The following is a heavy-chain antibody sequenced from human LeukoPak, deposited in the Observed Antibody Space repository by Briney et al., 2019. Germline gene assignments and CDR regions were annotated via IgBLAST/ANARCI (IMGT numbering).Heavy chain of an antibody. J-gene: IGHJ3*02. CDR3: AKTRGVEGAFDI. V-gene: IGHV4-59*01. CDR2: IYYSGST. CDR1: GGSIRSYY. D-gene: IGHD2-21*01. Sequence: SETLSLTCTVSGGSIRSYYWSWIRQPPGKGLEWIAYIYYSGSTNYNPSLKSRVTISVDTSKNQFSLKLSSVTAEDTAVYYCAKTRGVEGAFDIWGQGTRVTVSS.